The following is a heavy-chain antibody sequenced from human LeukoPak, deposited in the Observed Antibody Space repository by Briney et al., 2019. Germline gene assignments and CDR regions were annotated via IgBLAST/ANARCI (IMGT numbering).Heavy chain of an antibody. D-gene: IGHD6-6*01. Sequence: SETLSLTCAVYGGSFSGYYWSWIRQPPGKGLEWIGEINHSGSTNYNPSLKSRVTISVDTSKNQFSLKLSSVTAADTAVYYCARGLVDYWGQGTLVTVSS. V-gene: IGHV4-34*01. CDR1: GGSFSGYY. CDR2: INHSGST. J-gene: IGHJ4*02. CDR3: ARGLVDY.